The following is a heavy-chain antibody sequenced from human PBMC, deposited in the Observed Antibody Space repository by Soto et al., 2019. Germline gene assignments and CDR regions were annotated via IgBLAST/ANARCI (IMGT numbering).Heavy chain of an antibody. V-gene: IGHV1-8*01. J-gene: IGHJ5*02. Sequence: QVQLVQSGAEVKKPGASVKVSCKASGYTFTSYDINWVRQATGQGLEWMGWMNPNSGNTGYAEKFQGRVTMTRNTSMSTVYMELSSLRSEDTAVYYCARMSSSNWYNRFDPWGQGTLVTVSS. D-gene: IGHD2-2*01. CDR1: GYTFTSYD. CDR2: MNPNSGNT. CDR3: ARMSSSNWYNRFDP.